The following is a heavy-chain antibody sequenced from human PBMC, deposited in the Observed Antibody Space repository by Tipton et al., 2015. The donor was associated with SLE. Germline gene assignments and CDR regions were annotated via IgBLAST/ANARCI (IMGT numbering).Heavy chain of an antibody. CDR3: ARDRGSGWFDFDY. D-gene: IGHD6-19*01. CDR1: GFTVSSNY. J-gene: IGHJ4*02. V-gene: IGHV3-53*05. Sequence: GSLRLSCAASGFTVSSNYMSWVRQAPGKGLEWVSVIYSGGSTYYADSVKGRFTISRDNSKNTLYLQMNSLRAEDTAVYYCARDRGSGWFDFDYLGQGTLVPVSS. CDR2: IYSGGST.